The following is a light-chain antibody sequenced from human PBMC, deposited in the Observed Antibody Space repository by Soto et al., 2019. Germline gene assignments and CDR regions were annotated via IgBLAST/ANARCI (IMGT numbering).Light chain of an antibody. Sequence: QSVLTQPPSASVSPGQRVTISCSGSRSNIGTNTVNWYQHLPGTAPKLLIFSNDQRPSGVPDRFSGSKSGTSAALAISGLQSEDEADYFCTTCDDSLNGPVFGGGTKVTVL. CDR2: SND. J-gene: IGLJ2*01. CDR3: TTCDDSLNGPV. CDR1: RSNIGTNT. V-gene: IGLV1-44*01.